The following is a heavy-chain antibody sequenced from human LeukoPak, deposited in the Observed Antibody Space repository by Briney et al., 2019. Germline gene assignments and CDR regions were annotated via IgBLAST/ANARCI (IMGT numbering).Heavy chain of an antibody. Sequence: SVKVSCKASGGTFSSYAISWVRQAPGQGLEWMGGIIPIFGTANCAQKFQGRVTITADESTSTAYMELSSLGSEDTAVYYCARRSDYYNWFDPWGQGTLVTVSS. CDR1: GGTFSSYA. CDR3: ARRSDYYNWFDP. D-gene: IGHD2-21*02. J-gene: IGHJ5*02. CDR2: IIPIFGTA. V-gene: IGHV1-69*13.